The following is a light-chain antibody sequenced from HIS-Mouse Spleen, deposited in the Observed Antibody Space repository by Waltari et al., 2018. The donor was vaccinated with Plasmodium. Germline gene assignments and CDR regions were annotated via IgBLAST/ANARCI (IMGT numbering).Light chain of an antibody. J-gene: IGKJ1*01. Sequence: DIVMTQSPDSLAVSLGERATIHCKHSQSVLYRSNNKNYLAWYQQKPGQPPKLLIYWASTRESGVPDRFSGSGSGTDFTLTISSLQAEDVAVYYCQQYYSTPWTFGQGTKVEIK. CDR3: QQYYSTPWT. V-gene: IGKV4-1*01. CDR2: WAS. CDR1: QSVLYRSNNKNY.